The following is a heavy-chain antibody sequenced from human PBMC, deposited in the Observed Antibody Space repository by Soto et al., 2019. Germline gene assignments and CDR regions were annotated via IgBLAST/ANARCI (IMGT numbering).Heavy chain of an antibody. J-gene: IGHJ5*02. CDR2: VYYTGTT. CDR1: GGSISRGGYY. Sequence: QVQLQESGPGLVKPSQTLSLTCTVSGGSISRGGYYWSWIRQHPGKGLEWIGYVYYTGTTYSSPPLKNRVSISLDTSKNQFSLKLTSVTAADSAVYYCARGVGKWLQFRFDPWGQGTLVTVSS. D-gene: IGHD6-19*01. CDR3: ARGVGKWLQFRFDP. V-gene: IGHV4-31*03.